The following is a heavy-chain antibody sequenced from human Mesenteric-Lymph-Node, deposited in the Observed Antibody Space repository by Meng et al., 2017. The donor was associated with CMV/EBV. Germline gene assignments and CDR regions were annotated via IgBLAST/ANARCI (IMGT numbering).Heavy chain of an antibody. Sequence: SETLSLTCTVSGVSVNSDSYYWSWIRQPPGKGLEWIGYIYYNGDTKYNPSLKSRVAMSLDTSKNQFSLNLTSVTAADTAVYYCARAGATGTYFFLGLVVWGQGAQVTVSS. D-gene: IGHD4-17*01. V-gene: IGHV4-61*01. CDR2: IYYNGDT. CDR1: GVSVNSDSYY. CDR3: ARAGATGTYFFLGLVV. J-gene: IGHJ4*02.